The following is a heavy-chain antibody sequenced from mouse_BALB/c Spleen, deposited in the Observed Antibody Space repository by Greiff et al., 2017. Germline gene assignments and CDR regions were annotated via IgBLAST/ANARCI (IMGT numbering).Heavy chain of an antibody. V-gene: IGHV1-80*01. D-gene: IGHD4-1*01. Sequence: QVQLQQSGAELMKPGASVKISCKASGYAFSSYWMNWVKQRPGQGLEWIGQIYPGDGDTNYNGKFKGKATLTADKSSSTAYMQLSSLTSEDSAVYFCARDWDEDFDYWGQGTTLTVSS. J-gene: IGHJ2*01. CDR3: ARDWDEDFDY. CDR2: IYPGDGDT. CDR1: GYAFSSYW.